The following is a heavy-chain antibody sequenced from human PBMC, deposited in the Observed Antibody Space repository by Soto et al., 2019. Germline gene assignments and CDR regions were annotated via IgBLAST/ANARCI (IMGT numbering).Heavy chain of an antibody. V-gene: IGHV1-69*04. J-gene: IGHJ6*04. CDR3: ARDPERVVNGGADHYYSYGMDV. CDR2: IIPILGIA. D-gene: IGHD2-8*01. Sequence: ASVKVSCKASGGTFSSYTISWVRQAPGQGLEWMGRIIPILGIANYAQKFQGRVTITADKSTSTAYMELSSLRSEDTAVYYCARDPERVVNGGADHYYSYGMDVWGTGTTVTVSS. CDR1: GGTFSSYT.